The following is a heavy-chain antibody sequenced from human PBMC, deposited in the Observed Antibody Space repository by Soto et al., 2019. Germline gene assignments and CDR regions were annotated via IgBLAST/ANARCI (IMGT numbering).Heavy chain of an antibody. Sequence: GPLLRACSASGFTFSSYSMNWVRQAPGKGLEWVSCISSSSSYIYYADSVKGRFTISRDNAKNSLYLQMNSLRAEDTAVYYCAILTADRQSGYSYGNHYYYYGMDVWGQGTTVTVYS. CDR3: AILTADRQSGYSYGNHYYYYGMDV. CDR1: GFTFSSYS. V-gene: IGHV3-21*01. D-gene: IGHD5-18*01. CDR2: ISSSSSYI. J-gene: IGHJ6*02.